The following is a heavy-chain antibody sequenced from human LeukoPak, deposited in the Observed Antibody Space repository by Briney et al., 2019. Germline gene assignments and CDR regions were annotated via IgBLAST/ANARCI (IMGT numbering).Heavy chain of an antibody. CDR3: AKDSYSKGDF. V-gene: IGHV3-7*01. CDR1: GFTVSSNY. CDR2: IKNDGAVK. Sequence: GGSLRLSCAASGFTVSSNYMSWVRQAPGKGLEWVANIKNDGAVKNYVDSVKGRFTISRDNAKNSLYLQMNSLRAEDTAVYYCAKDSYSKGDFWGQGVLVTVSS. J-gene: IGHJ4*02. D-gene: IGHD6-13*01.